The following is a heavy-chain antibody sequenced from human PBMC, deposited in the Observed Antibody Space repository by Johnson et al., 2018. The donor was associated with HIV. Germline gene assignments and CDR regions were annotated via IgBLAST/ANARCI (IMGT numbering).Heavy chain of an antibody. D-gene: IGHD2-21*02. Sequence: VQLVESGGGLAQPGGSLRLSCAASGITVSSNYMSWVRQAPGKGLEWVSVIFTVGDVYYADSVKGRFTISRDNSKNTLYLQMNSLRAEDTAVYYCANSASHAVVVTAMGNSGAFDIWGQGTMVTVSS. J-gene: IGHJ3*02. CDR1: GITVSSNY. CDR2: IFTVGDV. V-gene: IGHV3-66*01. CDR3: ANSASHAVVVTAMGNSGAFDI.